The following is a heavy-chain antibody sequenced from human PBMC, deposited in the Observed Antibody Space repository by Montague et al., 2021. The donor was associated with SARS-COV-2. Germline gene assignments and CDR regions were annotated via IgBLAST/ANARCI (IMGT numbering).Heavy chain of an antibody. CDR2: IGWDDDK. CDR1: GFSLSTSGMC. CDR3: ARTMTTVTTAYGLGDYYYGMDV. V-gene: IGHV2-70*11. Sequence: PALVKPTQTLTLTCTFSGFSLSTSGMCVSWIRQPPGKALEWLARIGWDDDKYYSTSLKTRLTISKDTSKNQVVLTMTNMDPVGTATYYCARTMTTVTTAYGLGDYYYGMDVWGQGTTVTVSS. D-gene: IGHD4-17*01. J-gene: IGHJ6*02.